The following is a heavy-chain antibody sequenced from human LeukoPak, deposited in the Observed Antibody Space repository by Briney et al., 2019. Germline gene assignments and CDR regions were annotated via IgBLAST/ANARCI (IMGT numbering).Heavy chain of an antibody. Sequence: PGGSLRLSCAASGFTLSSYWMSWVRQAPGKGLEWVSAISGSGGSTYYADSVKGRFTISRDNSKNTLYLQMNSLRAEDTAVYYCASADSSGYHDYWGRGTLVSVSS. D-gene: IGHD3-22*01. J-gene: IGHJ4*02. CDR2: ISGSGGST. CDR1: GFTLSSYW. V-gene: IGHV3-23*01. CDR3: ASADSSGYHDY.